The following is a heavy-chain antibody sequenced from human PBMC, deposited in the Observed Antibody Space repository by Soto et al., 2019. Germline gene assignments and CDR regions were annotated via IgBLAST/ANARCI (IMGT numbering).Heavy chain of an antibody. CDR1: GFTFNDFA. V-gene: IGHV3-9*01. CDR3: AKDWSSGWYQYYYYGMDV. Sequence: PGGSLRLSCAASGFTFNDFAMNWVRQVPGKGLEWVSGINWNSNSIVYADSVKGRFTISRDNSKNTLYLQMNSLRAEDTAVYYCAKDWSSGWYQYYYYGMDVWGQGTTVTVSS. J-gene: IGHJ6*02. CDR2: INWNSNSI. D-gene: IGHD6-19*01.